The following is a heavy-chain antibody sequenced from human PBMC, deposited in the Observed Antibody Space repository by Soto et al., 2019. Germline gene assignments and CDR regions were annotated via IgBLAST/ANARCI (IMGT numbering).Heavy chain of an antibody. J-gene: IGHJ6*02. CDR3: AKALIPYYGDYVVNYYAMDV. D-gene: IGHD4-17*01. CDR1: GFTFSSYA. V-gene: IGHV3-23*01. CDR2: ISGSGGST. Sequence: GGSLRLSCAASGFTFSSYAMTWVRQAPGKGLEWVSAISGSGGSTYYADSVKGRFTISRDNSKNTLYLQMNSLRAEDTAVYYCAKALIPYYGDYVVNYYAMDVWGQWTTVTVSS.